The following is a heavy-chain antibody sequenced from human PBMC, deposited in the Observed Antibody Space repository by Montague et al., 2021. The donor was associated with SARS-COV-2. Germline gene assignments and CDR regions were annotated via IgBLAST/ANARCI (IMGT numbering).Heavy chain of an antibody. CDR2: IYYSGST. Sequence: TLSLTCTVSGGSISSGGYYWSWIRQHPGKGLEWIGYIYYSGSTYYNPSLKSRVTISVDTSKNQFSLKLSSVTAADTAVYYCATAAWGGWDFFDYWGQGTLVTVSS. CDR1: GGSISSGGYY. J-gene: IGHJ4*02. V-gene: IGHV4-31*03. CDR3: ATAAWGGWDFFDY. D-gene: IGHD6-19*01.